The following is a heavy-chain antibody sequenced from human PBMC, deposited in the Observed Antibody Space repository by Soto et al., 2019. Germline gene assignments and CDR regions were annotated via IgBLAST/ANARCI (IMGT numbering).Heavy chain of an antibody. J-gene: IGHJ6*02. Sequence: PGGSLRLSCAASGFTFSSYGMHWVRQAPGKGLEWVAVISYDGSNKFYADSVKGRFTISRDNSKNTLYLQMNSLRAEDTAVYYCTRDVGNYHSSGYPLGGMDVWGQGTTVTVSS. CDR3: TRDVGNYHSSGYPLGGMDV. CDR1: GFTFSSYG. D-gene: IGHD3-22*01. CDR2: ISYDGSNK. V-gene: IGHV3-30*03.